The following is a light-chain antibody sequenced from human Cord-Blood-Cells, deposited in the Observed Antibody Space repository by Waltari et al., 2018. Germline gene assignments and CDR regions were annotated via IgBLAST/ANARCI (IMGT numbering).Light chain of an antibody. CDR3: SSYTSSSTLANWV. CDR2: DVS. Sequence: QSALTQPASVSGSPGQSITISCTGTSSDVGGYNYVSWYQQHPVKAPKLMIYDVSNRPSGVSNRFSGSKSGNTASLTISGLQAEDEADYYCSSYTSSSTLANWVFGGGTKLTVL. CDR1: SSDVGGYNY. V-gene: IGLV2-14*01. J-gene: IGLJ3*02.